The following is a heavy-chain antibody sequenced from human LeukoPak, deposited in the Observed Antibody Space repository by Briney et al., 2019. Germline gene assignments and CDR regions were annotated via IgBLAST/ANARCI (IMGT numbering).Heavy chain of an antibody. J-gene: IGHJ4*02. CDR2: IRYDGSNK. CDR3: AKLYGSGSY. D-gene: IGHD3-10*01. Sequence: GGSLRLSCAASGVTFSSYGMHWVRQAPGKGLEWVAFIRYDGSNKYYADSVKGRFTISRDNSKNTLYLQMNSLRAEDTAVYYCAKLYGSGSYWGQGTLVTVSS. CDR1: GVTFSSYG. V-gene: IGHV3-30*02.